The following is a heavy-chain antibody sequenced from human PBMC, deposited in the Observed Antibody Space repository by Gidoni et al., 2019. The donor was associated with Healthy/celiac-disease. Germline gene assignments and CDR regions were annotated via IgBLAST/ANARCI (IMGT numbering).Heavy chain of an antibody. J-gene: IGHJ4*02. V-gene: IGHV3-9*01. CDR3: AKDVTRWAAGRFDY. Sequence: EVQLVESGGGLVQPGRSLRLSCAASGFPFADYAMHWVRQAPGKGLEWVSGISWNSGSIGYADSVKGRFTISRDNAKNSLYLQMNSLRAEDTALYYCAKDVTRWAAGRFDYWGQGTLVTVSS. CDR2: ISWNSGSI. D-gene: IGHD6-13*01. CDR1: GFPFADYA.